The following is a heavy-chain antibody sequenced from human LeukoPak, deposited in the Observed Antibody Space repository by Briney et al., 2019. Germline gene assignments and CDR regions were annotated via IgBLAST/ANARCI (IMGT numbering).Heavy chain of an antibody. CDR2: ISSSGSTI. D-gene: IGHD3-10*01. V-gene: IGHV3-48*04. Sequence: PGGSLRLSCAASGFTFSSYSMNWVRQAPGKGLEWVSYISSSGSTIYYADSVKGRFTISRDNAKNSLYLQMNSLRAEDTAVYYCARERFGELSDYYYYGMDVWGQGTTVTVSS. CDR1: GFTFSSYS. CDR3: ARERFGELSDYYYYGMDV. J-gene: IGHJ6*02.